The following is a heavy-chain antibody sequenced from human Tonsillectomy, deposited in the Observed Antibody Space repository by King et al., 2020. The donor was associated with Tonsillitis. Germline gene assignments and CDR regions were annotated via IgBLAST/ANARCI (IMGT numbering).Heavy chain of an antibody. V-gene: IGHV1-69*01. CDR3: ARDYYDSSGDWFDY. Sequence: QLVQSGAAVKKPGSSVKVSCKASGGTFSSYAISWVRQAPGQGLEWMGGLITLFGTANYAQKFQGRITIIADESTRTAYMELSSLRSEDTAVYYCARDYYDSSGDWFDYWGQGILVTVSS. D-gene: IGHD3-22*01. CDR2: LITLFGTA. CDR1: GGTFSSYA. J-gene: IGHJ4*02.